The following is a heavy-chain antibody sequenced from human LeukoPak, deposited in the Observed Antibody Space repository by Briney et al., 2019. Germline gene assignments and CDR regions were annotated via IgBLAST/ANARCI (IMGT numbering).Heavy chain of an antibody. CDR3: AKGPWLAYPYYFDY. Sequence: PGGSLRLSCAVSGFTFSSYGMHWVRQAPGKGLEWVAVISYDGSNKYYADSVKGRFTISRDNSKNTLYLQMNSLRAEDTAVYYCAKGPWLAYPYYFDYWGQGTLVTVSS. J-gene: IGHJ4*02. CDR2: ISYDGSNK. CDR1: GFTFSSYG. D-gene: IGHD6-19*01. V-gene: IGHV3-30*18.